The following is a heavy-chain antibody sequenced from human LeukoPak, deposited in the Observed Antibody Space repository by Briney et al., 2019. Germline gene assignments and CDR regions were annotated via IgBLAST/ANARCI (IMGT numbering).Heavy chain of an antibody. CDR2: MNPKSGGT. J-gene: IGHJ4*02. D-gene: IGHD3-9*01. V-gene: IGHV1-2*02. Sequence: ASVKVSCKASGGTFSSYAISWVRQAPGQGLEWMGWMNPKSGGTNYAQKFEARVTMNRDTSISTAYMELSRLRFDDTAVYYCARSPDILTGEKFDYWGQGTLVTVSP. CDR3: ARSPDILTGEKFDY. CDR1: GGTFSSYA.